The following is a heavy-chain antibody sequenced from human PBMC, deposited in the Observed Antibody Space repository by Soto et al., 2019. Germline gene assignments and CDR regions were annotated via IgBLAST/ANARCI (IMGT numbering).Heavy chain of an antibody. Sequence: PSETLSLTCAVYGGSFSGYYWSWIRQPLGKGLEWIGEINHSGSTNYNPSLKSRVTISVDTSKNQFSLKLSSVSAADTAVYYCARGPHVSSSWYGRSDVRCFDYWGQGTLVTVS. CDR2: INHSGST. D-gene: IGHD6-13*01. V-gene: IGHV4-34*01. J-gene: IGHJ4*02. CDR1: GGSFSGYY. CDR3: ARGPHVSSSWYGRSDVRCFDY.